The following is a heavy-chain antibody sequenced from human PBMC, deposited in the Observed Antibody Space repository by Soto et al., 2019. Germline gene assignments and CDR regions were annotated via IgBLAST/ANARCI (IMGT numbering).Heavy chain of an antibody. V-gene: IGHV1-69*12. CDR3: ASLPSKIVLVPADDAFDI. CDR2: IIPIFGTA. D-gene: IGHD2-2*01. Sequence: QVQLVQSGAEVKKPGSSVKVSCKASGGTFSSYAISWVRQAPGQGLEWMGGIIPIFGTANYAQKFQGRVTITADXXTXTXXMELSSLRSEDTAVYYCASLPSKIVLVPADDAFDIWGQGTMVTVSS. J-gene: IGHJ3*02. CDR1: GGTFSSYA.